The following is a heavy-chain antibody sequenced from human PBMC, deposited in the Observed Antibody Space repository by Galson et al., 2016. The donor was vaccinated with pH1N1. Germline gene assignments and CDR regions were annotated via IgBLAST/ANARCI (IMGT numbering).Heavy chain of an antibody. V-gene: IGHV4-61*01. CDR2: IFYSGST. CDR1: GASVRSGSHY. D-gene: IGHD3-3*01. CDR3: ARERYYDFWSGYWDS. Sequence: SETLSLTCNVSGASVRSGSHYWSWIRQPPGKGLEWIGYIFYSGSTKHNPSLKSRVTISIDTSKNQFSLMLTSVTAADTAVYYCARERYYDFWSGYWDSWGQGTLVTVSS. J-gene: IGHJ5*01.